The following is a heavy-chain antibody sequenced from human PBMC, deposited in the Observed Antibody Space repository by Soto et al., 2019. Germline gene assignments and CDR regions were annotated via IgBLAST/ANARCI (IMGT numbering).Heavy chain of an antibody. CDR2: ISSDGSTK. J-gene: IGHJ4*02. CDR1: GFAFSNYY. CDR3: SKDKTSSWSFDY. Sequence: GGSLRLSCAPSGFAFSNYYIHFGRQSPVKWLEWVALISSDGSTKYYADSVKGRFTVSRDNFKNTLYLEMNSLRAEDTAVYYCSKDKTSSWSFDYWGQGTLVTVSS. D-gene: IGHD6-13*01. V-gene: IGHV3-30*18.